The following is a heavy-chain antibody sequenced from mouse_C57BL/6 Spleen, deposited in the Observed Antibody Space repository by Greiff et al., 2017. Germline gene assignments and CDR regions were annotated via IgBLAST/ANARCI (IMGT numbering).Heavy chain of an antibody. D-gene: IGHD2-14*01. V-gene: IGHV1-55*01. J-gene: IGHJ1*02. CDR1: GYTFTSYW. Sequence: QVQLQQPGAELVKPGASVKMSCKASGYTFTSYWITWVKQRPGQGLEWIGDIYPGSGSTNYNEQFKSKATLTVDTSSSSAYMQLSRLTSEDSAVDDGAKGVKYEGWDFDVWGTGSTVSVAS. CDR3: AKGVKYEGWDFDV. CDR2: IYPGSGST.